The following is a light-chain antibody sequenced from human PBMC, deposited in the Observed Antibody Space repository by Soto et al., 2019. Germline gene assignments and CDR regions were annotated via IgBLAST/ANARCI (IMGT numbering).Light chain of an antibody. J-gene: IGKJ4*01. CDR2: KAS. Sequence: DIQMTPSPSTLSASVGDRVTITCRASQSISTWLAWYQQKPGKAPKLLISKASTLESGVPSRFSGSGSGTEFTLTISSLQPDDFATYYCQQYKSYPITFGGGTKVEIK. V-gene: IGKV1-5*03. CDR1: QSISTW. CDR3: QQYKSYPIT.